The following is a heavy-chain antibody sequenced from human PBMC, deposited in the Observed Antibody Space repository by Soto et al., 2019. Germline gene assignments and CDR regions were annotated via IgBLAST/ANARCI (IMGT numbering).Heavy chain of an antibody. J-gene: IGHJ6*02. CDR2: IYYSGST. Sequence: PSETLSLTCTVSGGSISSYYWSWIRQPPGKGLEWIGYIYYSGSTNYNPSLKSRVTISVDTSKDQFSLKLSSVTAADAAVYYCARDRYFDWLSSSGYYYGMDVWGQGTTVTVSS. CDR3: ARDRYFDWLSSSGYYYGMDV. V-gene: IGHV4-59*01. CDR1: GGSISSYY. D-gene: IGHD3-9*01.